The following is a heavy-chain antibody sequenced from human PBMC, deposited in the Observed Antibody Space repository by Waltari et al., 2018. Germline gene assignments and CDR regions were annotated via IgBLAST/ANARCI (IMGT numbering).Heavy chain of an antibody. J-gene: IGHJ4*02. V-gene: IGHV3-7*01. D-gene: IGHD3-3*01. Sequence: EVQLEESGGGLVQPGGSRRLSCAASGCTFSRYWMTWVGKAPGKGLEWVANIKQDGIETYYADSLKGRFTISRDNAKNSLYLQMNSLRAEDTALYYCARDHVFRGDFWSGYYDSWGQGTLVAVSS. CDR2: IKQDGIET. CDR3: ARDHVFRGDFWSGYYDS. CDR1: GCTFSRYW.